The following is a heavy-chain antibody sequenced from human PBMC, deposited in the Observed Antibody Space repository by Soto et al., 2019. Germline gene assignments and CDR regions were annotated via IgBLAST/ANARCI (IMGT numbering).Heavy chain of an antibody. CDR2: ISSNGGST. CDR1: GFTFSSYA. D-gene: IGHD6-13*01. J-gene: IGHJ4*02. Sequence: EVQLVESGGGLVQPGGSLRLSCAASGFTFSSYAMHWVRQAPGKGLEYVSAISSNGGSTYYANSVKGRFTISRDNSKNTLYLQMGSLRAEDMAVYYCARLHPIAAAFDYWGQGTLVTVSS. V-gene: IGHV3-64*01. CDR3: ARLHPIAAAFDY.